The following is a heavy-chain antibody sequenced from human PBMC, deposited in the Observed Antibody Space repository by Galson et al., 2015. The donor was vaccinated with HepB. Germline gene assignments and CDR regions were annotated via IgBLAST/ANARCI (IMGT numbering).Heavy chain of an antibody. CDR2: IYYSGST. Sequence: DTLSLTCTVSGDSISSYYWTWIRQPPGKGLEWIGYIYYSGSTNYNPSLKSRVTISLDTSKNQFSLKLTSMTAADTAVYYCARVGGDYYDSNGYLPDCWGQGTLVTVSS. D-gene: IGHD3-22*01. CDR3: ARVGGDYYDSNGYLPDC. V-gene: IGHV4-59*01. J-gene: IGHJ4*02. CDR1: GDSISSYY.